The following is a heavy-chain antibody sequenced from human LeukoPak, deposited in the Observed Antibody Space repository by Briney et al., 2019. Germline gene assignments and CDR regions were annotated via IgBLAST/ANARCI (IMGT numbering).Heavy chain of an antibody. CDR2: INTNTGNP. Sequence: ASVKVSCKASGYTFTSYAMNWVRQAPGQELEWMGWINTNTGNPTYAQGFTGRFVFSLDTSVSTAYLQISSLKAEDTAVYYCARWGPSYYDSSGLFDYWGQGTLVTVSS. J-gene: IGHJ4*02. V-gene: IGHV7-4-1*02. D-gene: IGHD3-22*01. CDR3: ARWGPSYYDSSGLFDY. CDR1: GYTFTSYA.